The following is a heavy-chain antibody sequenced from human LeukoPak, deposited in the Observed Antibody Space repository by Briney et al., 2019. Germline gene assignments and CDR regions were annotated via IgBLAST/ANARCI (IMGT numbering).Heavy chain of an antibody. CDR3: ARDVRPSSWSLDDAFDI. J-gene: IGHJ3*02. Sequence: GGSLRLSCAASGFTFSSYSMNWVRQAPGKGLEWVSSISSSSSYIYYADSVKGRFTISRDNAKNSLYLQMNSLRAEDTAVYYCARDVRPSSWSLDDAFDIWGQGTMVTVSS. CDR1: GFTFSSYS. V-gene: IGHV3-21*01. D-gene: IGHD6-13*01. CDR2: ISSSSSYI.